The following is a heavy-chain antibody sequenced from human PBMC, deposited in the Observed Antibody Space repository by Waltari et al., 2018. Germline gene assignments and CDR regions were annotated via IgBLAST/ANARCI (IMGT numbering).Heavy chain of an antibody. CDR3: AREGGRPAAIREGYYYYYYMDV. CDR2: ISRNGGST. D-gene: IGHD2-2*02. Sequence: EVQLVESGGGLVQPGGSLRLSCAASGFTFSSYAMHWVRQAPGKGLEYVSAISRNGGSTYYAKSVKGRFTISRDNSKNTRYLQMGSLRAEDMAVYYCAREGGRPAAIREGYYYYYYMDVWGKGTTVTVSS. CDR1: GFTFSSYA. J-gene: IGHJ6*03. V-gene: IGHV3-64*01.